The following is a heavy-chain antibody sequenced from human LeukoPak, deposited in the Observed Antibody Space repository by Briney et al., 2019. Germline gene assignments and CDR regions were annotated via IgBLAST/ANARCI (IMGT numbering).Heavy chain of an antibody. CDR2: TYYRSKWYN. J-gene: IGHJ3*02. CDR3: ATDRLNYDILTGYNSRPSWDAFDI. D-gene: IGHD3-9*01. Sequence: SQTLSLTCAISGDSVSSNSAAWNWIRQTPSRGLEWLGRTYYRSKWYNDYAVSVKSRITINPDTSKNQFSLQLNSVTPEDTAVYYCATDRLNYDILTGYNSRPSWDAFDIWGQGTMVTVSS. V-gene: IGHV6-1*01. CDR1: GDSVSSNSAA.